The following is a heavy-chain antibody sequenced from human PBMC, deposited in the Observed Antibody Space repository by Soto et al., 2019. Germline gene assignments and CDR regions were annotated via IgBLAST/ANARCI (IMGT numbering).Heavy chain of an antibody. D-gene: IGHD6-13*01. CDR2: IYPGDYET. CDR1: GYTFSNFW. J-gene: IGHJ4*02. Sequence: VESLKISCQVSGYTFSNFWIACVRQLPGKGLEWMGIIYPGDYETRYSPSFHGKVTISADRSIGTAYLQWSSLEASDSAFYFCARSPRSSPYFDYWGQGALVTVYS. CDR3: ARSPRSSPYFDY. V-gene: IGHV5-51*01.